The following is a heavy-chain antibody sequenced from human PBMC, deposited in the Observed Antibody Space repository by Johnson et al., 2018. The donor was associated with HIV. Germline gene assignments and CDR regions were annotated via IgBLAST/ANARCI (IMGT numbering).Heavy chain of an antibody. J-gene: IGHJ3*01. CDR3: ARVGVDDAFDF. Sequence: VQLVESGGGVVRPGGSLRLSCASSGLTVDEYGMSWVRQAPGKGLEWGSGMNWNGGSAEDADAVKGRFTISRDNAKNSLFLQMNSLRAEDTALYSCARVGVDDAFDFWGQGTMVTVSS. CDR1: GLTVDEYG. D-gene: IGHD2-15*01. V-gene: IGHV3-20*04. CDR2: MNWNGGSA.